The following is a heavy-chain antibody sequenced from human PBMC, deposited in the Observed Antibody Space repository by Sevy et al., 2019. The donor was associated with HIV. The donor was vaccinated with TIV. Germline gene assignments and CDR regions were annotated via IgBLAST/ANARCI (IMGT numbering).Heavy chain of an antibody. Sequence: SETLSLTCIVSGGSISDYYWSWIRQPPGKGPEWIGYIYYSGSTKYNPSLKSRVTISVDTSKNQFSLKLSSVTAADTAVYYYARVNYDSSGYYPTGHGMDVWGQGTTVTVSS. CDR1: GGSISDYY. D-gene: IGHD3-22*01. CDR3: ARVNYDSSGYYPTGHGMDV. V-gene: IGHV4-59*01. J-gene: IGHJ6*02. CDR2: IYYSGST.